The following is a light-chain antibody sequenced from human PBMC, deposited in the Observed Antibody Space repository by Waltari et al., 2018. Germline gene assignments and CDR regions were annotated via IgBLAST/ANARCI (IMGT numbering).Light chain of an antibody. CDR1: CSHIGAYHL. CDR3: CSYAIINSWV. V-gene: IGLV2-23*02. J-gene: IGLJ3*02. Sequence: SALTQPASVSASTGQSITISCIPTCSHIGAYHLLSWSQQYPGKAPKPIIFDVSKRPSGISNRFSGSKSANTASLIISGLQAEDEADYYCCSYAIINSWVFGGGTKVTVL. CDR2: DVS.